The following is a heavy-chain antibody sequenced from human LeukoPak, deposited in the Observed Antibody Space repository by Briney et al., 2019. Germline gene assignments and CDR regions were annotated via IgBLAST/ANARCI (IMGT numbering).Heavy chain of an antibody. CDR3: ARDRAAGSDWLDP. D-gene: IGHD3-10*01. J-gene: IGHJ5*02. CDR2: IFYNGST. Sequence: SETLSLTCTVSGGSIGLYHWTWIRQPPGQGLEWTGYIFYNGSTKYNPSLKSRVTISIDTSKNQFSLRLNSVTTADTAMYYCARDRAAGSDWLDPWGQGTLVTVSS. V-gene: IGHV4-59*01. CDR1: GGSIGLYH.